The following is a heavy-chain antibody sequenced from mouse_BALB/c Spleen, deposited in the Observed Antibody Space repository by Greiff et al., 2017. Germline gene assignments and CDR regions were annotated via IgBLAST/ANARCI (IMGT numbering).Heavy chain of an antibody. Sequence: QVQLQQSGAELMKPGASVKISCKATGYTFSSYWIEWVKQRPGHGLEWIGEILPGSGSTNYNEKFKGKATFTADTSSNTAYMQLSSLTSEDSAVYYCARTGNFYYAMDYWGQGTSVTVSS. CDR1: GYTFSSYW. CDR3: ARTGNFYYAMDY. CDR2: ILPGSGST. J-gene: IGHJ4*01. D-gene: IGHD2-1*01. V-gene: IGHV1-9*01.